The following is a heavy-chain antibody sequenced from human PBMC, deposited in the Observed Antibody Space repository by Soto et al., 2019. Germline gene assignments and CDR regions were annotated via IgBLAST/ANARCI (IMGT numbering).Heavy chain of an antibody. CDR1: GGSISSYY. V-gene: IGHV4-59*01. D-gene: IGHD3-22*01. Sequence: SETLSLTCTVSGGSISSYYWSWIRQPPGKXLEWIGYIYYSGSTNYNPSLKSRVTISVDTSKNQFSLKLSSVTAADTAVYYCARVEYYYDSSGYSGWFDPWGQGTLVTVSS. CDR2: IYYSGST. CDR3: ARVEYYYDSSGYSGWFDP. J-gene: IGHJ5*02.